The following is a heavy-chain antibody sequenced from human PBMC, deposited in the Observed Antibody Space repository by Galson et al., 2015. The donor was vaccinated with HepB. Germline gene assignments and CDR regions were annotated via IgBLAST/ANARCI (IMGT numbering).Heavy chain of an antibody. CDR2: FDPEDGET. CDR1: GYTLTELS. Sequence: SVKVSCKVSGYTLTELSMHWVRQAPGKGLEWMGGFDPEDGETIYAQKFQGRVTMTEDTSTDTAYMELSSLRSEDTAVYYCVVYYDSSGYYNWFDPWGQGTLVTVSS. J-gene: IGHJ5*02. CDR3: VVYYDSSGYYNWFDP. V-gene: IGHV1-24*01. D-gene: IGHD3-22*01.